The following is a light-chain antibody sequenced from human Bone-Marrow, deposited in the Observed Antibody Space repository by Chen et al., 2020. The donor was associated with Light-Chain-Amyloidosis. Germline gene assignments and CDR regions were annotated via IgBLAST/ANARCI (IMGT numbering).Light chain of an antibody. J-gene: IGKJ2*01. V-gene: IGKV4-1*01. CDR1: ESLLYRFNNKNY. CDR2: WAS. Sequence: DIVMTQSPDSLAVSLGERATINCKSSESLLYRFNNKNYLGWYQQKPGQYHKLLMYWASTRESGVPDRISGSGSGTDFTLTISSLQAEDVAVYYCQQYYSTPYTFGQGTKLEI. CDR3: QQYYSTPYT.